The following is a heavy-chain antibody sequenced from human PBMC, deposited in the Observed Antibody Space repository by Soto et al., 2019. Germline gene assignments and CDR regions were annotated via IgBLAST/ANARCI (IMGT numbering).Heavy chain of an antibody. CDR1: GGSISSNKW. J-gene: IGHJ6*02. Sequence: QVQLQESGPGLVKPSETLSLTCAVYGGSISSNKWWSWVRQPPGKGLEWIGEIYHSGSTNYNPSPKGRVTISLDKSKNQFSLKLTSVTAADSAVYYCARDDHIVVVPTSLGAMDVWGQGTTVTVSS. V-gene: IGHV4-4*02. D-gene: IGHD2-2*01. CDR2: IYHSGST. CDR3: ARDDHIVVVPTSLGAMDV.